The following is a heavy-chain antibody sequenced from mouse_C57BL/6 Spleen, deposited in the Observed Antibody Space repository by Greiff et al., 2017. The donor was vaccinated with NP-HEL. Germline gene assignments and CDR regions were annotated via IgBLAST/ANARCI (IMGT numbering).Heavy chain of an antibody. CDR2: IYPRDGST. CDR3: ARSKIYYDYDGDFDY. CDR1: GYTFTSYD. Sequence: QVQLQQSGPELVKPGASVKLSCKASGYTFTSYDINWVKQRPGQGLEWIGWIYPRDGSTTYNEKFKGKATLTVDTSSSTAYMELHSLTSEDSAVYFCARSKIYYDYDGDFDYWGQGTTLTVSS. D-gene: IGHD2-4*01. J-gene: IGHJ2*01. V-gene: IGHV1-85*01.